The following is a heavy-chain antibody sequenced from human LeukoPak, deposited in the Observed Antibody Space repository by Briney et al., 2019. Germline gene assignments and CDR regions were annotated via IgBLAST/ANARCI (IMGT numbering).Heavy chain of an antibody. Sequence: GGSLRLSCAASGFTFTTYWMMWVRQAPGKGLEWVAKIKQDGSEEYYVDSVRGRFTISRDNAKNSVYLQMNSLRAEDTAVYYCATRNNGCPYHWGQGTLVTVFS. CDR1: GFTFTTYW. CDR3: ATRNNGCPYH. J-gene: IGHJ4*02. V-gene: IGHV3-7*01. D-gene: IGHD5-24*01. CDR2: IKQDGSEE.